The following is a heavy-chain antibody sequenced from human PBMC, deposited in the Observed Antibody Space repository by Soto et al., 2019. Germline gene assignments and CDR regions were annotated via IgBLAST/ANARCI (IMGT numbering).Heavy chain of an antibody. CDR1: GGSISSYY. CDR2: ISYSGST. V-gene: IGHV4-59*08. D-gene: IGHD3-22*01. Sequence: SETLSLTCTVSGGSISSYYWSWIRQPPGKGLEWIGYISYSGSTNYNPSLKSRVTISVDTSKNQFSLKLSSVTAADTAVYYCARHLGYDTSGYYRNWFDPWGQGTLVTVSS. CDR3: ARHLGYDTSGYYRNWFDP. J-gene: IGHJ5*02.